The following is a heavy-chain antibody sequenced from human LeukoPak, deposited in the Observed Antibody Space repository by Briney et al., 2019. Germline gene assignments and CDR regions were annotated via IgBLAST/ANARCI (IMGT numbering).Heavy chain of an antibody. CDR3: ARGRKVYYDSSGYYFDY. J-gene: IGHJ4*02. Sequence: GGSLRPSCAASGFTFSDYYMSWIRQAPGKGLEWVSYISSSGSTIYYADSVKGRFTISRDNAENSLYLQMNSLRAEDTAVYYCARGRKVYYDSSGYYFDYWGQGTLVTVSS. CDR1: GFTFSDYY. CDR2: ISSSGSTI. V-gene: IGHV3-11*01. D-gene: IGHD3-22*01.